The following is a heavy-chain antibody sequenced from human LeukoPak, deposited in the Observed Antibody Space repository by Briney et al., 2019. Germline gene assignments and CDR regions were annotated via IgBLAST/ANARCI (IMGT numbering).Heavy chain of an antibody. J-gene: IGHJ6*03. V-gene: IGHV4-34*01. CDR3: ARAILWFSLNHYYYYMDV. D-gene: IGHD3-10*01. CDR1: GGSFSGYY. Sequence: SETLSLTCAVYGGSFSGYYWSWIRQHPGKGLEWIGEINHSGSTNYNPSLKSRVTISVDTSKNQFSLKLSSVIAADTAVYYCARAILWFSLNHYYYYMDVWGKGTTVTVSS. CDR2: INHSGST.